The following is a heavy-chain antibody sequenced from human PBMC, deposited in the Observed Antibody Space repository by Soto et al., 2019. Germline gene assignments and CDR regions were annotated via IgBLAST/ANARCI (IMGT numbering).Heavy chain of an antibody. CDR1: GGSISSSSYC. CDR3: ARHKGYCSSTSCYVGIGMDV. D-gene: IGHD2-2*01. V-gene: IGHV4-39*01. Sequence: SETLSLTCTVSGGSISSSSYCWGWIRQPPGKGLEWIGSIYYSGSTYYNPSLKSRVTISVDTSKNQFSLKLSSVTAADTAVYYCARHKGYCSSTSCYVGIGMDVWGQGTTVTVSS. CDR2: IYYSGST. J-gene: IGHJ6*01.